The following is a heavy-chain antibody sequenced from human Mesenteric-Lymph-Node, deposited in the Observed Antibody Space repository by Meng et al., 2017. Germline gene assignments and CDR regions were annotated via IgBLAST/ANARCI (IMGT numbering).Heavy chain of an antibody. V-gene: IGHV3-48*03. CDR2: ISSSGSTI. CDR3: ARDRPGYCSSTSCYAGIWSRIDFDY. Sequence: GESLKISCAASGFTFSSYAMSWVRQAPGKGLEWVSYISSSGSTIYYADSVKGRFTISRDNAKNSLYLQMNSLRAEDTAVYYCARDRPGYCSSTSCYAGIWSRIDFDYWGQGTLVTVSS. J-gene: IGHJ4*02. D-gene: IGHD2-2*01. CDR1: GFTFSSYA.